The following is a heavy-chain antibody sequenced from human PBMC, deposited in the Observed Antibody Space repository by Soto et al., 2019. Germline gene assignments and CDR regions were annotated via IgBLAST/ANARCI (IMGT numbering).Heavy chain of an antibody. CDR2: IIPLFGTA. V-gene: IGHV1-69*13. D-gene: IGHD3-3*01. Sequence: ASVKVSCKTSGGTFSTYAIYWVRQAPGQGLEWMGAIIPLFGTADYAQKFQGRVTITADESTSTAYMELSSLRSEDTAVYYCARGISPEHAWSGYFQGHYFDNWGLGTLVTVSS. CDR1: GGTFSTYA. J-gene: IGHJ4*02. CDR3: ARGISPEHAWSGYFQGHYFDN.